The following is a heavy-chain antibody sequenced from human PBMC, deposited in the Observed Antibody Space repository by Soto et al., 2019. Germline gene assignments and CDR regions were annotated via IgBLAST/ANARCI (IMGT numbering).Heavy chain of an antibody. CDR2: INTDGSDT. D-gene: IGHD2-2*01. Sequence: PGGSLRLSCAASGFTFSSDWMHWVRQAPGKGLVWVSRINTDGSDTSYADSVKGRFTISRDNAKNTLYLQMNSLRAEDTAVYYCARVQRGQLLSSFADVFDIWGQGTVVTVSS. CDR1: GFTFSSDW. J-gene: IGHJ3*02. V-gene: IGHV3-74*01. CDR3: ARVQRGQLLSSFADVFDI.